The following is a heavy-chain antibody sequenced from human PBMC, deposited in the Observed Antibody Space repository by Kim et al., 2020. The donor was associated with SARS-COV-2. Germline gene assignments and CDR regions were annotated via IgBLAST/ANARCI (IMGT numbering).Heavy chain of an antibody. J-gene: IGHJ4*02. V-gene: IGHV3-30*04. CDR3: ARDSSGSYSFYFDY. CDR2: ISYDGSNK. D-gene: IGHD1-26*01. Sequence: GKGRGWVAVISYDGSNKYYADSVKGRFTISRDNSKNTLYLQMNSLRAEDTAVYYCARDSSGSYSFYFDYWGQGTLVTVSS.